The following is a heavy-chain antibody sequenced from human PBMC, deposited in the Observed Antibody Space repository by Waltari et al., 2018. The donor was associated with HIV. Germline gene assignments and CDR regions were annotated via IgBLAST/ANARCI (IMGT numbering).Heavy chain of an antibody. J-gene: IGHJ4*02. Sequence: EVQLVESGGGLVQPGGSLRLSCAASGFTFSSYSMNWVRQAPGKGLEWVSYISSSSSTIYYADSVKGRFTISRDNAKNSLYLQMNSLRAEDTAVYYCARAGRMGYSGYDGTPVFDYWGQGTLVTVSS. V-gene: IGHV3-48*01. CDR3: ARAGRMGYSGYDGTPVFDY. CDR2: ISSSSSTI. D-gene: IGHD5-12*01. CDR1: GFTFSSYS.